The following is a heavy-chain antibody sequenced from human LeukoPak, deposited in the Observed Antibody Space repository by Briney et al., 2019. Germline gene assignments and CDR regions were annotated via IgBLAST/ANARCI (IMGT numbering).Heavy chain of an antibody. Sequence: SETLSLTCTVPAGSISSYYWSWIRHPPGKGLEWIGHIYYSGRTNYNPSLKSRVTISVDTSKNQCSRKLSSVTAADTAVNYCARVNLLRWFDTGGQGTLVTVSS. V-gene: IGHV4-59*01. CDR1: AGSISSYY. CDR2: IYYSGRT. J-gene: IGHJ5*02. D-gene: IGHD3-16*01. CDR3: ARVNLLRWFDT.